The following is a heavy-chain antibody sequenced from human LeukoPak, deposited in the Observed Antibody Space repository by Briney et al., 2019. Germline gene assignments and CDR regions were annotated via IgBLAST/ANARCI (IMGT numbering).Heavy chain of an antibody. CDR1: GYTFTSYY. V-gene: IGHV1-2*02. J-gene: IGHJ4*02. D-gene: IGHD3-10*01. CDR2: ISPNSGAT. CDR3: ARDGYFGSGSYYRRYFDY. Sequence: ASVKVSCKASGYTFTSYYMHWVRQAPGQGLEWMGWISPNSGATHYAQEFQGRVTMTRDTSITTAYMELSRLRSGDTAVYFCARDGYFGSGSYYRRYFDYWGQGSLATVSS.